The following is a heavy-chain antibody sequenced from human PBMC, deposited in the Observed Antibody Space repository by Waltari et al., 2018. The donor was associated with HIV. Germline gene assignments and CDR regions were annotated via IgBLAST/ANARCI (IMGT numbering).Heavy chain of an antibody. D-gene: IGHD2-15*01. V-gene: IGHV1-46*01. CDR3: ARAPCSGGSCRLFDY. CDR1: GYTFISYY. Sequence: QVQLVQSGAEVKKPGASVKVSCKASGYTFISYYMHWVRQAPGQGLEWMGIINPSGNSTRYVQKFQGRLTMTRDMSTSTVYMELSSLRSEDTAVYYCARAPCSGGSCRLFDYWGQGTLVTVSS. J-gene: IGHJ4*02. CDR2: INPSGNST.